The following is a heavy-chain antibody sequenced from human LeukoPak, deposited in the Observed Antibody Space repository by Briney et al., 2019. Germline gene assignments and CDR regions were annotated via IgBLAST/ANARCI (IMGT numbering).Heavy chain of an antibody. V-gene: IGHV1-58*02. CDR1: GFTFTSSA. J-gene: IGHJ6*02. D-gene: IGHD6-19*01. CDR2: IVVGSGNT. Sequence: SVKVSCKASGFTFTSSAMQWARQARGQRLEWIGWIVVGSGNTNYAQKFQERVTITRDMSTSTAYMELSSLRSEDTAVYYYAAVGAVAGTLTYYYYGMDVWGQGTTVTVSS. CDR3: AAVGAVAGTLTYYYYGMDV.